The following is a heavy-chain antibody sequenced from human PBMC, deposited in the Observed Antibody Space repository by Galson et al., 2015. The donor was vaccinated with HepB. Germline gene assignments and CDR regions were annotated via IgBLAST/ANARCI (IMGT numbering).Heavy chain of an antibody. D-gene: IGHD3-16*02. CDR3: AVSHALLWSGESSLSYFDS. CDR2: FEPVAGGT. Sequence: SAKVSCKVSGATLPYLDMHWVRTSPLKGLDWLWCFEPVAGGTVYAQKFQGRVIMTEDTSTDTSYLELRGLTSADTAVYFCAVSHALLWSGESSLSYFDSWGQGTLVTVSS. V-gene: IGHV1-24*01. J-gene: IGHJ4*02. CDR1: GATLPYLD.